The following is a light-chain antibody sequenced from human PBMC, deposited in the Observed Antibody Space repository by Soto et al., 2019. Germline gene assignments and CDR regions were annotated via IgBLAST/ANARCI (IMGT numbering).Light chain of an antibody. CDR1: QSVSSN. V-gene: IGKV3-15*01. CDR3: QQYNNWPPWT. CDR2: GAS. J-gene: IGKJ1*01. Sequence: IRMTQCRASLSMTTGERATLSCRASQSVSSNLAWYQQKPGQAPRLLIYGASTRATGIPARFSGSGSGTEFTLTISSLQSEDFAVYYCQQYNNWPPWTFGQGTKV.